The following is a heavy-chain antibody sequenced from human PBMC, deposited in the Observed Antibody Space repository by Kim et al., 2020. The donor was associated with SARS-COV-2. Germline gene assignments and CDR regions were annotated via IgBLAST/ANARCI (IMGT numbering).Heavy chain of an antibody. CDR3: ARGGTTHTREPTWPVNPWADLKYYGMDV. CDR2: ISAYNGNT. V-gene: IGHV1-18*04. J-gene: IGHJ6*02. CDR1: GYTFTSYG. D-gene: IGHD6-19*01. Sequence: ASVKVSCKASGYTFTSYGISWVRQAPGQGLEWMGWISAYNGNTNYAQKLQGRVTTTTDTSTSTAYMELRSLRSDDTAVYYCARGGTTHTREPTWPVNPWADLKYYGMDVWGQGTTVTVSS.